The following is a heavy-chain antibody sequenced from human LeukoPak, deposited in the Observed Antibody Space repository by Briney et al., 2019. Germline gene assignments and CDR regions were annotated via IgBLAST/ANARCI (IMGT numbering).Heavy chain of an antibody. Sequence: GGSLRLSCAASGFTFSSYGMHWVRQPPGKGLGWVAVIWYDGSNNYYADSVKGRLSISRDNSKNTLYLQMNSLRAEDTAVYYCARDTIVATIPYYYYGMDIWGKGTTVTVSS. D-gene: IGHD5-12*01. CDR2: IWYDGSNN. V-gene: IGHV3-33*01. J-gene: IGHJ6*04. CDR3: ARDTIVATIPYYYYGMDI. CDR1: GFTFSSYG.